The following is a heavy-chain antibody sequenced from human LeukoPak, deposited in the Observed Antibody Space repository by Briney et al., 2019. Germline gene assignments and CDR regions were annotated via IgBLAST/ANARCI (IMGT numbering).Heavy chain of an antibody. D-gene: IGHD3-10*01. CDR1: GGTFSSYA. J-gene: IGHJ4*02. CDR3: ARDPIGVRPVLAPDY. CDR2: IIPIFGTA. Sequence: SVKVSCKASGGTFSSYAISWVRQAPGQGLEWMGGIIPIFGTANYAQKFQGRVTITADESTSTAYMELSSLPSEDTAVYYCARDPIGVRPVLAPDYWGQGTLVTVSS. V-gene: IGHV1-69*13.